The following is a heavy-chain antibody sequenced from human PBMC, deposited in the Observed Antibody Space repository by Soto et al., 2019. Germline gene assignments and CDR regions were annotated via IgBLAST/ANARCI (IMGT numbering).Heavy chain of an antibody. D-gene: IGHD6-19*01. CDR1: GYTFISYG. CDR3: ARDLVAGASHGMDV. J-gene: IGHJ6*02. Sequence: QVQLVQSGAEVKKPGASVKVSCKASGYTFISYGITWVRQAPGQGLEWMGWISAYNGNTNYAQKFQGRVTMTTDTSTSTAFMELRSLRSDDTAMYYCARDLVAGASHGMDVWGQGTTVTVSS. V-gene: IGHV1-18*04. CDR2: ISAYNGNT.